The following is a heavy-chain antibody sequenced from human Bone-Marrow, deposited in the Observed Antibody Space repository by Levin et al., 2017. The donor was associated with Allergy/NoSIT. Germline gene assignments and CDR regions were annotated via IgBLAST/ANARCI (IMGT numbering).Heavy chain of an antibody. D-gene: IGHD3-10*01. J-gene: IGHJ4*02. V-gene: IGHV3-23*01. CDR1: GFTFSSYA. CDR3: VKDVLSYPYY. Sequence: GASVKVSCAASGFTFSSYAMTWVRQAPGKGLEWVSTITSRSGGATHYADSVKGRLTISRDNSKNTLYLQMNSLRAEDTAVYYCVKDVLSYPYYWGQGTLVTVSS. CDR2: ITSRSGGAT.